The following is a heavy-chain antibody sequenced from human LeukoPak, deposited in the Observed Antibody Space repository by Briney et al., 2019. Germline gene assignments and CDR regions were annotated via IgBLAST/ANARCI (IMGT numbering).Heavy chain of an antibody. D-gene: IGHD2-15*01. CDR2: VRGDGSRL. V-gene: IGHV3-7*01. J-gene: IGHJ3*02. Sequence: PGGCLRLSCVASGFNINPFWMTWVRQAPDKGLEWVANVRGDGSRLYYVDSVKGRFTISRDNAKNSLYLQMSNLRADDTSVYYCARDRNYCSSDRCYDAFDIWGQATMVTVSS. CDR1: GFNINPFW. CDR3: ARDRNYCSSDRCYDAFDI.